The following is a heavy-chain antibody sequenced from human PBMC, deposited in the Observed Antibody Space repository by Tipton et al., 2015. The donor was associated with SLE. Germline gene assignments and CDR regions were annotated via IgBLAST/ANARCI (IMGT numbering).Heavy chain of an antibody. Sequence: TLSLTCIVSGGSVSSYYWSWIRQPPGKGLERIGYMYYSGSTNYNPSLESRVTISVDTSKNQFSLKLSSVTAADTAVYYCARGRSGGFDYWGQGTLVTVSS. CDR3: ARGRSGGFDY. V-gene: IGHV4-59*02. J-gene: IGHJ4*02. CDR1: GGSVSSYY. CDR2: MYYSGST. D-gene: IGHD3-16*01.